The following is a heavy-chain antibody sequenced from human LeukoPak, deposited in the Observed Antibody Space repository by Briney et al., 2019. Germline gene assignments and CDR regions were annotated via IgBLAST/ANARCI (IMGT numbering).Heavy chain of an antibody. CDR1: GFSFSINA. Sequence: GGSLRLSCVASGFSFSINAMIWVRQAPGKRLEWVSGISGIGDTLFYSDPVKGRFTISRDNSKNTVYLQMNSLRVEDSAVYYCAKKNGGGWPTIFFDYWGQGILVTVSS. V-gene: IGHV3-23*01. D-gene: IGHD6-19*01. CDR3: AKKNGGGWPTIFFDY. CDR2: ISGIGDTL. J-gene: IGHJ4*02.